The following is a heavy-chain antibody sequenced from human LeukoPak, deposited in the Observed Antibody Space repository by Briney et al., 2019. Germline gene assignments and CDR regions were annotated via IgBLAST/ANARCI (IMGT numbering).Heavy chain of an antibody. CDR1: GGSISSSSYY. CDR3: ARDLDTIFGVFDY. J-gene: IGHJ4*02. CDR2: IYYSGST. V-gene: IGHV4-39*02. D-gene: IGHD3-3*01. Sequence: SETLSLTCTVSGGSISSSSYYWGWIRQPPGKGLEWIGSIYYSGSTYYNPSLKSRVTISVDTSKNQFSLKLSSVTAADTAVYYCARDLDTIFGVFDYWGQGTLVTVSS.